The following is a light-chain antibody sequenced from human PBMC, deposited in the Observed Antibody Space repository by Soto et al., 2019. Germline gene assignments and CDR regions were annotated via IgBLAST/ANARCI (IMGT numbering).Light chain of an antibody. J-gene: IGKJ1*01. CDR3: QHYGRSRT. Sequence: EIVLTQSPGTLCLSPGERATLSCRASQSVSSSSLAWYQQKRGQAPRLLIHGASSRATGIPDRFSGSGSGTVFTLTITRLEPEDFAVYYCQHYGRSRTVGQGTKVDSK. V-gene: IGKV3-20*01. CDR1: QSVSSSS. CDR2: GAS.